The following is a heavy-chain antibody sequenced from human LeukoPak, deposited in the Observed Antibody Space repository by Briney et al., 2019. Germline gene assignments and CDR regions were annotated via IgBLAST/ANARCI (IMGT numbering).Heavy chain of an antibody. D-gene: IGHD3-10*01. CDR2: IYYSGDP. CDR3: ARQGRKRGYFDY. V-gene: IGHV4-39*01. J-gene: IGHJ4*02. Sequence: SETLSLTCTVSGGSISTNSYCWGWIRQPPRKGLEWSGSIYYSGDPYYNPSLNSRVTISVDTSNNHFSLRLSSVTAADTAVYYCARQGRKRGYFDYWGQGTLVTVSS. CDR1: GGSISTNSYC.